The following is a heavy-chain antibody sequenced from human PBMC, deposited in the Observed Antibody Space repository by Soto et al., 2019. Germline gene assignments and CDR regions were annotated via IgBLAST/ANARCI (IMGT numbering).Heavy chain of an antibody. CDR2: INTNNGGA. D-gene: IGHD6-25*01. CDR1: GYTFTDYH. Sequence: QVQLVQSGAEVKKPGASVKVSCKASGYTFTDYHIHWVRQAPGQGLEFMGWINTNNGGAGSAQQFQGRVTVTRDTSIATVYMKLSNLRSNDTALYYCARERGSDTFEPSDNWFDTWGQGTLITVSS. CDR3: ARERGSDTFEPSDNWFDT. V-gene: IGHV1-2*02. J-gene: IGHJ5*02.